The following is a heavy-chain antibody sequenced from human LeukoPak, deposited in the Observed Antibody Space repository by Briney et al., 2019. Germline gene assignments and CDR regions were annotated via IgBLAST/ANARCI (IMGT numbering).Heavy chain of an antibody. CDR2: INHGGST. Sequence: SETLSLTCAVYGGSFSGYYWSWIRQPPGKGREWIGEINHGGSTNYNPSLKSRVTISVDTSKNQFSLKLSSVTAAHTAVYYCARAPHGNLECSGSLDYWGQGTLVTVSS. D-gene: IGHD6-25*01. J-gene: IGHJ4*02. CDR1: GGSFSGYY. CDR3: ARAPHGNLECSGSLDY. V-gene: IGHV4-34*01.